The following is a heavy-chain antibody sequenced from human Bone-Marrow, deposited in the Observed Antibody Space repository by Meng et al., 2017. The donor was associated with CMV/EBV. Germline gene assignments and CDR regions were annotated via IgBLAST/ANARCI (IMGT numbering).Heavy chain of an antibody. V-gene: IGHV4-59*12. CDR1: GGSISSYY. J-gene: IGHJ4*02. CDR2: IYYSGST. D-gene: IGHD1-7*01. CDR3: FITGTILDY. Sequence: GSLRLSCTVSGGSISSYYWSWIRQPPGKGLEWIGYIYYSGSTNYNPSLKSRVTISVDTSKNQFSLKLSSVTAADTAVYYCFITGTILDYWGQGTLVTVSS.